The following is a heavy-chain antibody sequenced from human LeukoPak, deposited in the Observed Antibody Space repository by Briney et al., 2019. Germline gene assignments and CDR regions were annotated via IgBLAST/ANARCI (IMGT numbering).Heavy chain of an antibody. Sequence: ASVKVSCKASGYTFTGYYMHWVRQAPGQGLEWMGWINPNSGGTNYAQKFQGRVTMTRNISISTAYMELSSLRSEDTAVYYCARVDCSGGSCYSGPEFDYWGQGTLVTVSS. D-gene: IGHD2-15*01. CDR3: ARVDCSGGSCYSGPEFDY. CDR1: GYTFTGYY. V-gene: IGHV1-2*02. J-gene: IGHJ4*02. CDR2: INPNSGGT.